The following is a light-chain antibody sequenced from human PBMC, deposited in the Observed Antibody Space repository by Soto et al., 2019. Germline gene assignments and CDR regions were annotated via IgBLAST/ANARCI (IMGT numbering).Light chain of an antibody. CDR1: QRISSY. CDR2: AAS. J-gene: IGKJ2*01. CDR3: QPSYSIFRT. V-gene: IGKV1-39*01. Sequence: DIQMTQSPSSLSSSVGDRVTITCRASQRISSYLNLYQQKPGQAPKLLIYAASNLQSGVPSRLSVSRSVTDFTLTISSLQPEYFATYYGQPSYSIFRTFGQGTKLEIK.